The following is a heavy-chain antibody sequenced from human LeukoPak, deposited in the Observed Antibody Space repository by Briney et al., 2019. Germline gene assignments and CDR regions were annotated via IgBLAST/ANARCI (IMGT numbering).Heavy chain of an antibody. CDR2: INAGNGNT. V-gene: IGHV1-3*01. CDR1: GYTFTSYA. D-gene: IGHD2/OR15-2a*01. Sequence: ASVKVSCKASGYTFTSYALHWVRQAPGQRLEWMGWINAGNGNTKYPQKFQDRLTITRDTSASTAYMELSRLRSDDTAVYYCARPLYYWGSELYYLDYWGQGTLVTVSS. J-gene: IGHJ4*02. CDR3: ARPLYYWGSELYYLDY.